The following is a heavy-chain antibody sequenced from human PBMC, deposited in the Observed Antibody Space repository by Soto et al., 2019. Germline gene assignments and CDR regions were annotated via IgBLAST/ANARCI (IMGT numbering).Heavy chain of an antibody. V-gene: IGHV3-30*18. CDR3: AKASAAAGILGYFDY. Sequence: QVQLVESGGGVVQPGRSLRLSCAASGLTFSSFGMHWVRQAPGKGLEWVAVISYDGSNKYYADSVKGRFTVSRDNSKNTLYLQMNSLRVEDTAVYYCAKASAAAGILGYFDYWGQGTLVTVSS. D-gene: IGHD6-13*01. CDR2: ISYDGSNK. J-gene: IGHJ4*02. CDR1: GLTFSSFG.